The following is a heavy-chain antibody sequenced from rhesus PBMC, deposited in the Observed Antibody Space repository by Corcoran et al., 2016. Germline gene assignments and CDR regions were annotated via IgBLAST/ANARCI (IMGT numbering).Heavy chain of an antibody. J-gene: IGHJ2*01. CDR3: ARGYYSGSLNRGYFDL. V-gene: IGHV4-76*01. CDR2: IYGSSGST. Sequence: QVQLQESGPGVVKPSETLSLTCAVSGYSISSGYDWSWIRQPPGKGLEWIGYIYGSSGSTNYNPSLKNRFTISKDTSKNQFSLKLSSGTAADTAVYYCARGYYSGSLNRGYFDLWGPGTPITISS. CDR1: GYSISSGYD. D-gene: IGHD3-16*01.